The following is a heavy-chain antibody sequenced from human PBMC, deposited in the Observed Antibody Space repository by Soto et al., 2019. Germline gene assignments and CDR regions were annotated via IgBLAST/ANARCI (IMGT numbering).Heavy chain of an antibody. J-gene: IGHJ4*02. V-gene: IGHV3-23*01. D-gene: IGHD6-13*01. Sequence: EVQLLESGGGLVQPGGSLRLSCAASGFTFSNYAVTWVRQAPGKGLEWVSTISGSGGSTYYADSVKGRFTISRDNSTTTLYLQMNSLRAEDTAVYYCAKDQGSSWYEIDYWGQGPLVTVSS. CDR2: ISGSGGST. CDR1: GFTFSNYA. CDR3: AKDQGSSWYEIDY.